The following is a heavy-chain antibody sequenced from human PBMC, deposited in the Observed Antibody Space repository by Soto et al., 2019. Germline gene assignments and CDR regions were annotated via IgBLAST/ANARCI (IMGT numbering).Heavy chain of an antibody. CDR2: IAPSGTT. CDR1: GASISNYH. CDR3: ARDRSAAGPSNWFDP. Sequence: QVQLQESGPRLVKPSETLSLFCTVSGASISNYHWSWIRQSPGKGLEWIGRIAPSGTTYYNPSLNGRVTMSVDTSKTQFSLSMRSVTAADTAAYYCARDRSAAGPSNWFDPWGQGTLVTVSS. J-gene: IGHJ5*02. V-gene: IGHV4-4*07. D-gene: IGHD6-13*01.